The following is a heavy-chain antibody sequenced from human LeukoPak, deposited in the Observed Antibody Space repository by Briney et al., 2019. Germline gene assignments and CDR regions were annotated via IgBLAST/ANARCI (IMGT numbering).Heavy chain of an antibody. CDR2: MYYSGST. CDR1: GDSISGFY. V-gene: IGHV4-59*08. D-gene: IGHD1-26*01. J-gene: IGHJ3*02. Sequence: SETLSLTCTVSGDSISGFYWNWIRQPPGKGLEWIGYMYYSGSTDYNPSLKSRVTISVDTSKNQFSLKLSSVTAADTAVYYCARHQWVPAFDIWGQGTMVTVSS. CDR3: ARHQWVPAFDI.